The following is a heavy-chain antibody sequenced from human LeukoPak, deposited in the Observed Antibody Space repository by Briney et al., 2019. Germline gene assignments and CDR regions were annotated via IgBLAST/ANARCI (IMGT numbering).Heavy chain of an antibody. D-gene: IGHD3-22*01. CDR2: ISAYNGNT. CDR3: AIYYYDSSGYSDAFDI. Sequence: ASVKVSCKASGYTFTSYGISWVRQAPGQGLEWMGWISAYNGNTNYAQKLQGRVTMTTDTSTSTAYMELRSPRSDDTAVYYCAIYYYDSSGYSDAFDIWGQGTMVTVSS. CDR1: GYTFTSYG. V-gene: IGHV1-18*01. J-gene: IGHJ3*02.